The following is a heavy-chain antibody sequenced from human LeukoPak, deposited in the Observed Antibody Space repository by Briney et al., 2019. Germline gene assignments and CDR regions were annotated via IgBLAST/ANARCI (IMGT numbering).Heavy chain of an antibody. V-gene: IGHV4-59*01. Sequence: SETLSLTCTVSGGSISGYSWTWIRQPPGQGLEWIGYFHNSRTTSYNPSLTGRVIISVDTAMDQISLKLSSVTAADTAVYYCARGHLGLSPWGQGTLVTVSS. CDR1: GGSISGYS. D-gene: IGHD3-10*01. CDR2: FHNSRTT. CDR3: ARGHLGLSP. J-gene: IGHJ5*02.